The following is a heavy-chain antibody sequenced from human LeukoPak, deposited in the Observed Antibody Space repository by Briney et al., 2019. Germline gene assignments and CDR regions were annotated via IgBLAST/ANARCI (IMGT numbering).Heavy chain of an antibody. V-gene: IGHV4-59*01. CDR1: GGPISSYY. CDR2: IYYSGST. CDR3: ARGFSGGYYSNYYYYYMDV. Sequence: SETLSLTCTVSGGPISSYYWSWIRQSPGKGLEWIGYIYYSGSTNYNPSLKSRVTISVDTSKNQFSLKLSSVTAADTAVYYCARGFSGGYYSNYYYYYMDVWGKGTTVTVSS. D-gene: IGHD3-3*01. J-gene: IGHJ6*03.